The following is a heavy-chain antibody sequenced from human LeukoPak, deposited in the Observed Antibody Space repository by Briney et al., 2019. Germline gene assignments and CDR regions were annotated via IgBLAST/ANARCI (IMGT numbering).Heavy chain of an antibody. Sequence: GGSLRLSCAASGFTFSNYSMNWVRQAPGKGLEWVPSISSNGIYIYYADSVKGRFTISRDNSKNTLYLQMNSLRAEDTAVYYCAKVDAFDIWGQGTMATVSS. CDR1: GFTFSNYS. J-gene: IGHJ3*02. CDR3: AKVDAFDI. V-gene: IGHV3-21*04. CDR2: ISSNGIYI.